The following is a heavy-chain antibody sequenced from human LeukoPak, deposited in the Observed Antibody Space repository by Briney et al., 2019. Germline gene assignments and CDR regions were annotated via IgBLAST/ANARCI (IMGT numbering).Heavy chain of an antibody. J-gene: IGHJ4*02. Sequence: PGGSLRLSCTASGFTFGDYAMSWVRQAPGKGLEWVGFIRSKAYGGTTEYAASVKGRFTISRDDSKSIAYLQMNSLKTEDTAVYYCTRSRGRVRLLRYFDYWGQGTLVTVSS. CDR3: TRSRGRVRLLRYFDY. CDR2: IRSKAYGGTT. CDR1: GFTFGDYA. D-gene: IGHD2-15*01. V-gene: IGHV3-49*04.